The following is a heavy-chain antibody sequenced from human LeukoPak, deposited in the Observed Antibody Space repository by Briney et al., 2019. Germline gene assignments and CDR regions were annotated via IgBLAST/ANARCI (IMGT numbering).Heavy chain of an antibody. V-gene: IGHV1-2*02. CDR2: INPNSGGT. J-gene: IGHJ5*02. CDR3: ARSRRRIVVAAIWFDP. CDR1: GYTFTGYY. D-gene: IGHD2-15*01. Sequence: ASVKVSCKASGYTFTGYYMHWVRQAPGQGLEWMGWINPNSGGTNYAQKFQGRVTMTRDTSISTAYMELSRLRSDDTAVYYCARSRRRIVVAAIWFDPWGQGTLVTVSS.